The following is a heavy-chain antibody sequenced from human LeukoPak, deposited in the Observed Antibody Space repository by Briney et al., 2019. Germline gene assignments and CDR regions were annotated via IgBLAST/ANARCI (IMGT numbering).Heavy chain of an antibody. J-gene: IGHJ4*02. CDR2: IYPGDSDT. Sequence: GESLKISCKGSGYSFTSYWIGWVRQMPGKGLEWMGIIYPGDSDTRYSPSFQGQVTISADKSISTAYLQWSSLKASDTAMYYCARSKYYYDSSGSLFDYWGQGTLVTVSS. D-gene: IGHD3-22*01. CDR3: ARSKYYYDSSGSLFDY. CDR1: GYSFTSYW. V-gene: IGHV5-51*01.